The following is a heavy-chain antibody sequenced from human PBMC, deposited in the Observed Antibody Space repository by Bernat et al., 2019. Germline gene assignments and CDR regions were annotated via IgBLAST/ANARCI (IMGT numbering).Heavy chain of an antibody. D-gene: IGHD5-12*01. CDR2: ISYDVGSEK. CDR1: GFTFSSYA. Sequence: QVHLVESGGGVVQPGTSLRLSCAASGFTFSSYAMHWVRQAPGKGLEWVALISYDVGSEKYYADSVKGRFTISRDNSKSTLYLQMNSLRPEDTAMYFCAREVRGFFVGSWGQGTLVTVSS. V-gene: IGHV3-30-3*01. J-gene: IGHJ4*02. CDR3: AREVRGFFVGS.